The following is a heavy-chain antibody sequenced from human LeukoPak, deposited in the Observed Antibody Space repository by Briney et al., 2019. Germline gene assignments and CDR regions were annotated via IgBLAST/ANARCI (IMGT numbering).Heavy chain of an antibody. V-gene: IGHV3-23*01. D-gene: IGHD3-3*01. CDR2: ISGSGGST. Sequence: GGSLRLSCAASGFTFSSYAMSWVRQAPGKGLEWVSVISGSGGSTYYADSVKGRFTISRDNSKSTLYLQMNSLRAEDTALYYCAKDLFGVVRLYFDYWGQGTLVTVSS. J-gene: IGHJ4*02. CDR3: AKDLFGVVRLYFDY. CDR1: GFTFSSYA.